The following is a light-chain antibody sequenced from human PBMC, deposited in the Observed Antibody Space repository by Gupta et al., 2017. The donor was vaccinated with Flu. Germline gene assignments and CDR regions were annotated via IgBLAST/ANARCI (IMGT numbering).Light chain of an antibody. CDR2: KAS. J-gene: IGKJ2*01. V-gene: IGKV1-5*03. Sequence: QIPPSPSTLSASVGDRVTITFRASQTISLWLAWYQHKPGRAPKVLIYKASSLESGVPSRFSGTGSGTEFTLTISSLQPDDFATYYCQQDISSPPTFGQGTKVQIK. CDR1: QTISLW. CDR3: QQDISSPPT.